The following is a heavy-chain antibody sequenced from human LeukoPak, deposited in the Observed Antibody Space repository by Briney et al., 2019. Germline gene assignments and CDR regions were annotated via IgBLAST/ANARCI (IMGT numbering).Heavy chain of an antibody. CDR2: ISSSSSYI. J-gene: IGHJ4*02. Sequence: GGSLRLSCAASGFTFSTYSMNWVRQAPGKGLEWVSSISSSSSYIYYADSVKGRFTISRDNAKHSLYLQMNSLRAEDTAVYYCARGLVVVAASFDYWGQGTLVTVSS. CDR3: ARGLVVVAASFDY. V-gene: IGHV3-21*01. CDR1: GFTFSTYS. D-gene: IGHD2-15*01.